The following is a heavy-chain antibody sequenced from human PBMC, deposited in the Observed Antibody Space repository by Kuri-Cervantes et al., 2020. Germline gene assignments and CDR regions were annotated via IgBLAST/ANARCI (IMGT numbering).Heavy chain of an antibody. CDR3: AKGGASWGILSPIGYYGMDV. Sequence: GGSLRLSCAASGFTFSGYGMHWVRQAPGKGLEWVTFILTDGSNKYYEDSVKGRFTISRDNSKSMLYLQMNSLRAEDTAVYYCAKGGASWGILSPIGYYGMDVWGQGTTVTVSS. D-gene: IGHD3-9*01. CDR1: GFTFSGYG. J-gene: IGHJ6*02. V-gene: IGHV3-30*02. CDR2: ILTDGSNK.